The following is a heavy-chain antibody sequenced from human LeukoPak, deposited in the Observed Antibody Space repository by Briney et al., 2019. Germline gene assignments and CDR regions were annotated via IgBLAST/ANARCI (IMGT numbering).Heavy chain of an antibody. J-gene: IGHJ2*01. Sequence: GGSLRLSCAASGFTVSSNYMSWVRQAPGKGLEWVSVIYSGGITYYADSVKGRFTISRDNSKNTLYLQMNSLRAEDTAVYYCARVRAVAGIRYWYFDLWGRGTLVTVSS. CDR2: IYSGGIT. V-gene: IGHV3-53*01. CDR3: ARVRAVAGIRYWYFDL. CDR1: GFTVSSNY. D-gene: IGHD6-19*01.